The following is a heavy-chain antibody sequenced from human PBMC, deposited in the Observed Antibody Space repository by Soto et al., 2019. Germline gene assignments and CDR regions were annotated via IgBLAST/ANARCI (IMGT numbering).Heavy chain of an antibody. CDR1: GGTFSSYA. J-gene: IGHJ6*02. CDR2: IIPIFGTA. CDR3: ASMTTATTRGMDV. D-gene: IGHD4-4*01. Sequence: ASVKVSCKASGGTFSSYAISWVRQAPGQGLEWMGGIIPIFGTANYAQKFQGRVTITADESTSTAYMELSSLRSEDTAVYYCASMTTATTRGMDVWGQGTTVTVSS. V-gene: IGHV1-69*13.